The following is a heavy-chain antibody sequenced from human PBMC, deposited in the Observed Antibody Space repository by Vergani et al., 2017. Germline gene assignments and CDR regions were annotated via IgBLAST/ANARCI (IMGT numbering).Heavy chain of an antibody. Sequence: QVQLVQSGAEVKKPGASVKVSCKASGYTFTSYYMHWVRQAPGQGLEWMGIINPSGGSTIYAQKFQGRVTMTEDTSTDTAYMELSSLRSEDTAVYYCATQGSGVVSTWGNWFDPWGQGTLVTVSS. CDR3: ATQGSGVVSTWGNWFDP. CDR1: GYTFTSYY. V-gene: IGHV1-46*01. D-gene: IGHD3-16*01. J-gene: IGHJ5*02. CDR2: INPSGGST.